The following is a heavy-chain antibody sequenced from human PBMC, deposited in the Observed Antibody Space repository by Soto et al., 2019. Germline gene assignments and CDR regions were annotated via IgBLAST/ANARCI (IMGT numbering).Heavy chain of an antibody. D-gene: IGHD2-21*02. Sequence: QVQLQESGPGLVKPSQTLSLTCTVSGGSISSGDYYWSWIRQPPGKGLEWIGYIYYSGSTYYNPSLESRATISVDTSKNQFSLKLSSVTAADTAVYYCASDGGNSVYFDYWGQGTLVTVSS. CDR3: ASDGGNSVYFDY. CDR2: IYYSGST. V-gene: IGHV4-30-4*01. CDR1: GGSISSGDYY. J-gene: IGHJ4*02.